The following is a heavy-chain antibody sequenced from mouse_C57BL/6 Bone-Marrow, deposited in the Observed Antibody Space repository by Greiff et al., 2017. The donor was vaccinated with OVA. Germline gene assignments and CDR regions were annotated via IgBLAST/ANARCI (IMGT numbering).Heavy chain of an antibody. V-gene: IGHV1-19*01. CDR2: INPYNGGT. D-gene: IGHD2-5*01. CDR3: GRRADDSNYEYFDV. CDR1: GYTFTDYY. Sequence: VQLQQSGPVLVKPGASVKMSCKASGYTFTDYYMNWVKQSHGKSLEWIGVINPYNGGTSYNQKFKGKATLTVDTSSSTAYMEHNSLTSEDAAVYYCGRRADDSNYEYFDVWGTGTTVTVSS. J-gene: IGHJ1*03.